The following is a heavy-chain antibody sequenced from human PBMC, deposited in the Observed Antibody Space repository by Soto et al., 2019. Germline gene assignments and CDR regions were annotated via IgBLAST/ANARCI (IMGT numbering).Heavy chain of an antibody. CDR2: INSDGSST. CDR3: AREGCSGGSCYPYYYYYGLDV. Sequence: EVQLVESGGGLVQPGGSPRLSCAASGFTFSSYWMHWVRQVPGKGLVWVSRINSDGSSTSYADSVKGRFTISRDNAKNTLYLQMNSLRAEDTAVYYCAREGCSGGSCYPYYYYYGLDVWGQGTTVTVSS. D-gene: IGHD2-15*01. V-gene: IGHV3-74*01. J-gene: IGHJ6*02. CDR1: GFTFSSYW.